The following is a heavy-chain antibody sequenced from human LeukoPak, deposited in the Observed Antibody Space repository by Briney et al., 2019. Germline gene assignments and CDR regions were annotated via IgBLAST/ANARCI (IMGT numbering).Heavy chain of an antibody. Sequence: ASVKVSCKASVDTFTSYGISWVRQAPGQGLEWMGWISAYNGNTNDAKKLEGRVTMTTDTSPSTAYMERRSLRSDDPAVYYCARVGYSYGYGLDYWGQGTVVTVSS. V-gene: IGHV1-18*01. CDR1: VDTFTSYG. CDR3: ARVGYSYGYGLDY. D-gene: IGHD5-18*01. CDR2: ISAYNGNT. J-gene: IGHJ4*02.